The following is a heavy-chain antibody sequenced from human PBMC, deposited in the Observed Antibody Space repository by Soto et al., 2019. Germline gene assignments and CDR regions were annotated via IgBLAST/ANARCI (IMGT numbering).Heavy chain of an antibody. CDR3: ARDKDQFDP. CDR1: GFTFSSYG. Sequence: QVQLVESGGGVVQPGRSLRLSCAASGFTFSSYGMHWVRQAPGKGLEWVAVIWYDGSNKYYADSVKGRFTISRDNSKNTLYLQMNSLRAEDTAVYYRARDKDQFDPWGQGTLVTVSS. V-gene: IGHV3-33*01. J-gene: IGHJ5*02. CDR2: IWYDGSNK.